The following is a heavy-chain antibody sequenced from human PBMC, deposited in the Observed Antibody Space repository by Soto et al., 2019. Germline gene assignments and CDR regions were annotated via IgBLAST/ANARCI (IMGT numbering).Heavy chain of an antibody. V-gene: IGHV1-69*01. CDR2: IIPIFGTA. CDR1: GGTFSSYS. J-gene: IGHJ4*02. D-gene: IGHD1-26*01. CDR3: ARDGGRHSGGIDY. Sequence: QVQLVQSGAEVKKPGSSVKVSCKASGGTFSSYSINWVRQAPGQGLEWMGEIIPIFGTANYAQKIQGRDTITADESTSTAYMERSSLRSEDTAVYYCARDGGRHSGGIDYWGQGTLVTVSS.